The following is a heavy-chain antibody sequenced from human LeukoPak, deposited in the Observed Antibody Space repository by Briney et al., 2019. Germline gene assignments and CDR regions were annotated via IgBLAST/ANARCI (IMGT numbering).Heavy chain of an antibody. CDR1: GFTFSDYY. CDR3: AREREPVTTEFDY. Sequence: GGSLRLSCAASGFTFSDYYMSWIRQAPGKGLEWVSYISSSGSTIYYADSVKGRFTISRDNAKNSLYLQMNSLRAEDTAVYYCAREREPVTTEFDYWGQGTLVTVSS. J-gene: IGHJ4*02. V-gene: IGHV3-11*01. D-gene: IGHD4-17*01. CDR2: ISSSGSTI.